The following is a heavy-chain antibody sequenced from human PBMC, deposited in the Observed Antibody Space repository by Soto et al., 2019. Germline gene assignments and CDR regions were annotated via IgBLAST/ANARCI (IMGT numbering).Heavy chain of an antibody. D-gene: IGHD3-10*01. J-gene: IGHJ5*02. CDR3: AREVSIGPIARNWFDP. CDR1: GGTFSSYA. CDR2: IIPIFGTA. V-gene: IGHV1-69*13. Sequence: SVKVSCKASGGTFSSYAISWVRQAPGQGLEWMGGIIPIFGTANYAQKFQGRVTITADESTSTAYMELSSLRSEDTAVYYCAREVSIGPIARNWFDPWGQGTLVTVSS.